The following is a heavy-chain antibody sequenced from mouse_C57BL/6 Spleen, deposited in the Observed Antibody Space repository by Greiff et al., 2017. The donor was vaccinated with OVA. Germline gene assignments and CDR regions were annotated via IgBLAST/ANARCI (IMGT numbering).Heavy chain of an antibody. CDR1: GYTFTSYW. CDR2: IDPSDSYT. Sequence: QVQLQQPGAELVMPGASVKLSCKASGYTFTSYWMHWVKQRPGQGLEWIGEIDPSDSYTNYNQKFKGKATLTVDKSSSTAYMQLSSLTSEHSAVYYCARKGPPYYDYAYWYFDVWGTGTTVTVSS. V-gene: IGHV1-69*01. CDR3: ARKGPPYYDYAYWYFDV. J-gene: IGHJ1*03. D-gene: IGHD2-4*01.